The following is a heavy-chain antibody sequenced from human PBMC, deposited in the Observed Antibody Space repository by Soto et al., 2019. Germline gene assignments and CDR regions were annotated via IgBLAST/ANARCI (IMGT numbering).Heavy chain of an antibody. V-gene: IGHV1-2*04. CDR2: INPNSGGT. CDR3: AREVGRPGTYYDFWSGPAHLFDI. CDR1: GYTFTGYY. J-gene: IGHJ3*02. D-gene: IGHD3-3*01. Sequence: ASVKVSCKASGYTFTGYYMHWVRQAPGQGLEWMGWINPNSGGTNYAQKFQGWVTMTRDTSISTAYMELSRLRSDDTAVYYCAREVGRPGTYYDFWSGPAHLFDIWGQGTMVTVSS.